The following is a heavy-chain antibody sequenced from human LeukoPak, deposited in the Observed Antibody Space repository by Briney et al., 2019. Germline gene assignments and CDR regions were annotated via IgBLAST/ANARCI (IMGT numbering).Heavy chain of an antibody. J-gene: IGHJ4*02. CDR3: AHSLWFGDLLPYFDY. D-gene: IGHD3-10*01. CDR1: GFSLSTSGVG. V-gene: IGHV2-5*02. CDR2: IYWDDDK. Sequence: KESGPTLVKPTQTLTLTCTFSGFSLSTSGVGVGWIRQPPGKALEWLALIYWDDDKRYSPSLKSRLTLTKDTSKNQVVLTMTNMDPVDTATYYCAHSLWFGDLLPYFDYWGQGTLVTVSS.